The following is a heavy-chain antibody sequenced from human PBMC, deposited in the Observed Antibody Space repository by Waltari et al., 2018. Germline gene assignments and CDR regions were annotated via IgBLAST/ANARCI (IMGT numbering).Heavy chain of an antibody. V-gene: IGHV3-48*04. J-gene: IGHJ2*01. CDR3: AGIRRGFWFFDL. CDR1: GMTFPTYS. Sequence: EVQLVESGGGLVQPGGSLRLSCAASGMTFPTYSMNWVRQAPGKGLEWISYVSGDSGYIYYADSVRGRFTISRDNAQNSMYLQMNNLRADDTAVYYCAGIRRGFWFFDLWGRGTLVTVSS. D-gene: IGHD3-10*01. CDR2: VSGDSGYI.